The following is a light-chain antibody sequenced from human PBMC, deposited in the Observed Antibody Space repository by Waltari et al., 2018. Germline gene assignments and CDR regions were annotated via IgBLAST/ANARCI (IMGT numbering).Light chain of an antibody. J-gene: IGLJ2*01. CDR1: SSDVGDYNY. Sequence: QSALTQSPSASGSPGQSVTISCTGISSDVGDYNYVSWYQQHPGKAPKVMIYEVSKRPSGVPARFAGSKSGNTASLTVAGLQAEDEADYYCSSYAGSNNFVVFGGGTKLTVL. CDR2: EVS. CDR3: SSYAGSNNFVV. V-gene: IGLV2-8*01.